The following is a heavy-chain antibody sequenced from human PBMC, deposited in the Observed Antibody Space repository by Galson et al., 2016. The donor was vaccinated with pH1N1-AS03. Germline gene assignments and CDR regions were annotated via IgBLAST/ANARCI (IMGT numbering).Heavy chain of an antibody. CDR2: IISVDDK. V-gene: IGHV2-70*19. J-gene: IGHJ4*02. CDR1: GFSLTSPGVC. D-gene: IGHD6-13*01. CDR3: ARVWGAAAGYFDY. Sequence: PALVKPTQTLTLTCSFSGFSLTSPGVCVTWVRQPPGKALEWLATIISVDDKNYTTSLKTRLTIPKDTSKNQVFLTMTNMDPVDTATYYCARVWGAAAGYFDYWGPGNLVVVSS.